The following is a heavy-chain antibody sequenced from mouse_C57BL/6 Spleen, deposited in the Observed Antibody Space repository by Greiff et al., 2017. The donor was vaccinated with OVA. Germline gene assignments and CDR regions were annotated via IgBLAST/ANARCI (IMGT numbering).Heavy chain of an antibody. CDR2: IYPGSSNT. CDR3: ARDDGLYYFDY. J-gene: IGHJ2*01. V-gene: IGHV1-66*01. CDR1: GYSFTSYY. D-gene: IGHD2-3*01. Sequence: QVQLQQSGPELVKPGASVKISCKASGYSFTSYYIHWVKQRPGQGLEWIGWIYPGSSNTKYNEKFKGKATLTADTSSSTAYMQLSSLTSEDSAVYYCARDDGLYYFDYWGQGTTLTVSS.